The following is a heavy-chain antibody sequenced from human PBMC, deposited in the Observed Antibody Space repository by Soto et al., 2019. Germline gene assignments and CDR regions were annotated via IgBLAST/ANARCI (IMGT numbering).Heavy chain of an antibody. CDR3: ARGTSAEYFQH. CDR1: GGSFSGYY. V-gene: IGHV4-34*01. J-gene: IGHJ1*01. Sequence: SETLSLTCAVYGGSFSGYYWSWIRQPPGKGLEWIGEINHSGSTNYNPSLKSRVTISVDTSKNQFSLKLSSVTAADTAVYYCARGTSAEYFQHWGQGPLVTVAS. D-gene: IGHD2-2*01. CDR2: INHSGST.